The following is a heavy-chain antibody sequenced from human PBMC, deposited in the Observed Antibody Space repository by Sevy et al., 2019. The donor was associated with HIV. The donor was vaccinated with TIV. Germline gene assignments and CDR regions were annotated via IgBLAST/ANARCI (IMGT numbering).Heavy chain of an antibody. J-gene: IGHJ3*01. V-gene: IGHV3-9*01. CDR2: ISWNSGII. CDR3: AKDVGQWLGKDAFDV. Sequence: GGSLRLSCAASGFTFDDYGINWVRQAPGKGLEWVSGISWNSGIIGYADSVKGRFTISRDNAKNSLYLQMNSLRPDDTGLYYCAKDVGQWLGKDAFDVWGRGTIVTVSS. CDR1: GFTFDDYG. D-gene: IGHD6-19*01.